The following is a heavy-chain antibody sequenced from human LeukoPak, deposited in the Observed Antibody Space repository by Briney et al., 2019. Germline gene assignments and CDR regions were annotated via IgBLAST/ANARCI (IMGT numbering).Heavy chain of an antibody. D-gene: IGHD3-22*01. J-gene: IGHJ5*02. CDR3: ARSFYYDSSGYYERTYWFNP. V-gene: IGHV4-38-2*02. CDR1: GYSISSGYY. CDR2: IYHSGST. Sequence: SETLSLTCTVSGYSISSGYYWGWIRQPPGKGLEWIGSIYHSGSTYYNPSLKSRVTISVDTSKNQFSLKLSSVTAADTAVYYCARSFYYDSSGYYERTYWFNPWGQGTLVTVSS.